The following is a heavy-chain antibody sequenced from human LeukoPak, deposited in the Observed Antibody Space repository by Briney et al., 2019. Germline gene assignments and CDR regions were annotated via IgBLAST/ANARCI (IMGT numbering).Heavy chain of an antibody. D-gene: IGHD6-19*01. V-gene: IGHV3-23*01. J-gene: IGHJ4*02. CDR1: GFTFSSYA. CDR3: AKDPGGSSGFRDTLYYFDY. Sequence: GGSLRLSCAASGFTFSSYAMSWVRQAPGKGLEWVSAISGSGGSTYYADSVKGRFTISRDNSKNTLYLQMNSLRAEDTAVYYCAKDPGGSSGFRDTLYYFDYWGQGTLVTVSS. CDR2: ISGSGGST.